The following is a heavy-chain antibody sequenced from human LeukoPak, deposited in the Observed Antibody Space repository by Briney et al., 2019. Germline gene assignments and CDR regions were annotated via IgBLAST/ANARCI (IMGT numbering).Heavy chain of an antibody. Sequence: KASETLSLTXTVSGGSISSSHYYWGWIRQPPGKGLEWIGSIYYSGTTYYNPSLESRVTISDDTSKNRFSLMLTSVTAADAAVYYCARQSSDYYYYYIDVWGEGTTVIVSS. CDR2: IYYSGTT. CDR3: ARQSSDYYYYYIDV. J-gene: IGHJ6*03. V-gene: IGHV4-39*01. CDR1: GGSISSSHYY.